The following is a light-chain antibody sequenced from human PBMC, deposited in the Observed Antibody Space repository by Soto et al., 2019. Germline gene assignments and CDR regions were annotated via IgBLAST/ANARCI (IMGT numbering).Light chain of an antibody. V-gene: IGKV4-1*01. CDR1: QSVLYSSNNKNY. CDR2: WAS. Sequence: DIVMTQSPDSLAVSLGERATINRMSSQSVLYSSNNKNYLAWYQQRPGQPPKLLIYWASTRESGVPERFSGSGSGTHFTLTISSLQAEDVAVYYCQQYYSAPPYTFGQGTKLEIK. CDR3: QQYYSAPPYT. J-gene: IGKJ2*01.